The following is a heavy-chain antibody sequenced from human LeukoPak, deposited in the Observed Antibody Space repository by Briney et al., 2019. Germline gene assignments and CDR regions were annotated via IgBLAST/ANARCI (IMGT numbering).Heavy chain of an antibody. J-gene: IGHJ4*02. CDR2: ISYDGSNK. D-gene: IGHD5-24*01. CDR3: AKLGAGGYNLAY. CDR1: GFTFSSYG. V-gene: IGHV3-30*18. Sequence: GESLRLSCTASGFTFSSYGMHWVRQAPGKGLEWVAVISYDGSNKYYADSVKGRFSISRDNSKNTLYLQMNSLRAEDTAVYYCAKLGAGGYNLAYWGQGTLVTVSS.